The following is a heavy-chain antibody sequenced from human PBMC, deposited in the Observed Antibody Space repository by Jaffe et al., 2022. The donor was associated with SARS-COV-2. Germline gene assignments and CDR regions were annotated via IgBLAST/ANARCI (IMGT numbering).Heavy chain of an antibody. CDR2: SRNKADSYIS. J-gene: IGHJ6*02. CDR1: GFIFSDHY. Sequence: EVQLVESGGGLVQPGGSLRLSCAASGFIFSDHYMDWVRQAPGKGLEWVGRSRNKADSYISEHAASVRGRFTISRDDSRTSLYLQMNSLKTEDTAVYYCVRGQSRLPTAMGNYYCGMDVWGQGTTVTVSS. CDR3: VRGQSRLPTAMGNYYCGMDV. V-gene: IGHV3-72*01. D-gene: IGHD2-2*01.